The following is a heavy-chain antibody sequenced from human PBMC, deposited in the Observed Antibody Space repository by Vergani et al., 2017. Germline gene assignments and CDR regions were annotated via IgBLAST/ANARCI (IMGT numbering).Heavy chain of an antibody. Sequence: QVQLVESGGGVVQPGRSLSLSCAASGFPFSSYGMHWVRQAPGKGLEWVAVISYDGSNKYYADSVKGRFTISRDNSKNTLYLQMNSLRAEDTAVYYCGGATGFDYWGQGTLVTVSS. CDR3: GGATGFDY. CDR1: GFPFSSYG. V-gene: IGHV3-30*03. CDR2: ISYDGSNK. J-gene: IGHJ4*02. D-gene: IGHD1-26*01.